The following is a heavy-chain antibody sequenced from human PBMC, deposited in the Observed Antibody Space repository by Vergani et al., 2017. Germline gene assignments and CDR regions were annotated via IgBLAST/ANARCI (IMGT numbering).Heavy chain of an antibody. CDR2: IDEYGNRA. Sequence: EVQLVESGGGSVQSGGSLRLSCVASGFSFNTYWMHWVRQVPGKGLMWVERIDEYGNRATYGDFETGRFTISRDNAKNTVFLQMNNLRADDAGVYYCVRTKYCTGIACNTRFDSWGQGALVTVSS. CDR3: VRTKYCTGIACNTRFDS. J-gene: IGHJ5*01. CDR1: GFSFNTYW. V-gene: IGHV3-74*03. D-gene: IGHD2-8*02.